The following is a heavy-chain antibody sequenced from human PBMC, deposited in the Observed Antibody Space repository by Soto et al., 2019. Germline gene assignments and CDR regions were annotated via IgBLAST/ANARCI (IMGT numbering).Heavy chain of an antibody. CDR3: ARRGSGSYSGY. CDR2: ISGSGGST. D-gene: IGHD1-26*01. V-gene: IGHV3-23*01. CDR1: GFTFSSYA. Sequence: EVQLLESGGGLVQPGGSLRLSCAASGFTFSSYAMRWVRQAPVKGLEWVSAISGSGGSTYYADSVKGRFTISRANSKNSLYPHMNSLRAEDTAVYYCARRGSGSYSGYWGQGTLVTVSS. J-gene: IGHJ4*02.